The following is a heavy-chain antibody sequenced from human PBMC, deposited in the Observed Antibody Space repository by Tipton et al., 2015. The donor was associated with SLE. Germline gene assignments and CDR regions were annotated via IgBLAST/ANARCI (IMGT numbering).Heavy chain of an antibody. CDR3: AREGPAAYCGGDCYPDY. D-gene: IGHD2-21*02. CDR2: ISYDGSNK. J-gene: IGHJ4*02. Sequence: SLRLSCAASGFTFSSYAMHWVRQAPGKGLEWVAVISYDGSNKYYADSVKGRFTISRDNSKNTLYLQMNSLRAEDTAVYYCAREGPAAYCGGDCYPDYWGQGTLVTVSS. V-gene: IGHV3-30-3*01. CDR1: GFTFSSYA.